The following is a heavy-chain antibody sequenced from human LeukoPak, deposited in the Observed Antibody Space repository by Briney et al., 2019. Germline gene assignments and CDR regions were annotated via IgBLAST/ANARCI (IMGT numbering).Heavy chain of an antibody. CDR1: GGSISSSSYY. V-gene: IGHV4-39*07. D-gene: IGHD3-9*01. CDR2: IYYSGST. CDR3: ARDPKSVLRYFDWLIGWFDP. J-gene: IGHJ5*02. Sequence: SETLSLTCTVSGGSISSSSYYWGWIRQPPGKGLEWIGSIYYSGSTYYNPSLKSRVTISVDTSKNQFSLKLSSVTAADTAAYYCARDPKSVLRYFDWLIGWFDPWGQGTLVTVSS.